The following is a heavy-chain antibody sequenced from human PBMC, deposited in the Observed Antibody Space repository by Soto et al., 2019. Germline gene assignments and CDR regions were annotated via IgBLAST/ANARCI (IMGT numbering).Heavy chain of an antibody. V-gene: IGHV4-4*07. Sequence: KTSETLSLTCTVSGGSISSYYWSWIRQPAGKGLEWIGRIYTSGSTNYNPSLKSRVTMSVDTSKNQFSLKLSSVTAADTAVYYCARDRLSRYCDSSGYPNWFDPWGQGTLVTVSS. CDR3: ARDRLSRYCDSSGYPNWFDP. D-gene: IGHD3-22*01. CDR2: IYTSGST. CDR1: GGSISSYY. J-gene: IGHJ5*02.